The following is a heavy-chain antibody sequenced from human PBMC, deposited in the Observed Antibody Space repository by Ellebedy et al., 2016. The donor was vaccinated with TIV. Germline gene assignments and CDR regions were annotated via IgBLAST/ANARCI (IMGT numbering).Heavy chain of an antibody. J-gene: IGHJ4*02. Sequence: SGPTLVKPTQTLTLTCTLSGLSLSTRGMCVSWIRQPPGKALEWLARIYWVDGKYYTTSLKTRLTIFKETSKNQVVFTMNNTDPVDKTTYYCARSFRLSGYSGGWYFDHWGQGTQVTVSS. D-gene: IGHD6-19*01. CDR3: ARSFRLSGYSGGWYFDH. CDR2: IYWVDGK. CDR1: GLSLSTRGMC. V-gene: IGHV2-70*11.